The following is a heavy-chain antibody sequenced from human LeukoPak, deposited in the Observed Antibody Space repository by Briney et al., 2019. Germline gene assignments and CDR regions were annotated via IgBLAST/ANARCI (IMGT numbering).Heavy chain of an antibody. Sequence: ASVDVSCKASGYTSTSYDINWVRQATGQGLEWMGWMNPNSGNTGYAQKFQGRVTMTRNTSISTAYMELSSLRSEDTAVYYCARADDVLLWFGEIPGGFDIWGQGTMVTVSS. CDR3: ARADDVLLWFGEIPGGFDI. D-gene: IGHD3-10*01. CDR2: MNPNSGNT. J-gene: IGHJ3*02. CDR1: GYTSTSYD. V-gene: IGHV1-8*01.